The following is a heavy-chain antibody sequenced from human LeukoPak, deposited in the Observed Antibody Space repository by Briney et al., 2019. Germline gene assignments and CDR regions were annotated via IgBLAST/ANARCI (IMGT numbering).Heavy chain of an antibody. V-gene: IGHV4-30-4*02. CDR1: GGSISSGDYY. CDR2: IYYSGTT. CDR3: ASSFNDYGVPGAFDY. Sequence: SETLSLTCTVSGGSISSGDYYWSWIRQPPGKGLEWIGYIYYSGTTYYNPSLKSRVTISVDTSKNQFSLKLSSVTAADTAVYYCASSFNDYGVPGAFDYWGQGTLVTVSS. D-gene: IGHD4-17*01. J-gene: IGHJ4*02.